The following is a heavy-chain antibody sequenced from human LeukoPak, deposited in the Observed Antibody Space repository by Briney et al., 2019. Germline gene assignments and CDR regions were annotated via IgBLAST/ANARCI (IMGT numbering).Heavy chain of an antibody. V-gene: IGHV4-30-2*01. CDR1: GGSISSGGYS. Sequence: SQTLSLTCAVSGGSISSGGYSWSWIRQPPGKGLEWFGYIYHSGSTYYNPSLKSRVTISVDRSKNQFSLKLSSVTAADTAVYYCARETGITGTGYFDYWGQGTLVTVSS. CDR3: ARETGITGTGYFDY. CDR2: IYHSGST. D-gene: IGHD1-7*01. J-gene: IGHJ4*02.